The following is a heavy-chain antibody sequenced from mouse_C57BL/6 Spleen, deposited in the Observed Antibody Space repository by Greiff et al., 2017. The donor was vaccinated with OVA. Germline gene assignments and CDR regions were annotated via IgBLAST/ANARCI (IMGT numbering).Heavy chain of an antibody. D-gene: IGHD2-1*01. CDR3: AGNYYGNSWFAY. Sequence: EVQVVESGGGLVKPGGSLKLSCAASGFTFSDYGMHWVRQAPEKGLEWVAYISSGSSTIYYADTVQGRFTISRDNAKNTLFLQMTSLRSEDTAMYYCAGNYYGNSWFAYWGQGTLVTVSA. J-gene: IGHJ3*01. V-gene: IGHV5-17*01. CDR2: ISSGSSTI. CDR1: GFTFSDYG.